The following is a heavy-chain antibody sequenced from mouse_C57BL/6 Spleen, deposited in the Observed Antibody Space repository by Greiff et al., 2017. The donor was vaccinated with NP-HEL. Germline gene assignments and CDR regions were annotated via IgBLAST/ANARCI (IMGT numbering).Heavy chain of an antibody. CDR1: GYAFSSYW. CDR2: IYPGDGDT. J-gene: IGHJ3*01. D-gene: IGHD2-4*01. V-gene: IGHV1-80*01. CDR3: ARSGDYLAWFAY. Sequence: QVQLKESGAELVKPGASVKISCKASGYAFSSYWMNWVKQRPGKGLEWIGQIYPGDGDTNYNGKFKGKATLTADKSSSTAYMQLSSLTSEDSAVYFCARSGDYLAWFAYWGQGTLVTVSA.